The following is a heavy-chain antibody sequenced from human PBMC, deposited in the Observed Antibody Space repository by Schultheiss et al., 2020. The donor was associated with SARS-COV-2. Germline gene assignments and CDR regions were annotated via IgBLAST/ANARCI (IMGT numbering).Heavy chain of an antibody. CDR3: ARDPYQLPPRYYYGMDL. CDR2: ISSSSSYI. J-gene: IGHJ6*02. D-gene: IGHD2-2*01. Sequence: GGSLRLSCAASGFTVSSNYMSWVRQAPGKGLEWVSSISSSSSYIYYADSVKGRFTISRDNAKNSLYLQMNSLRAEDTAVYYCARDPYQLPPRYYYGMDLWGQGTTVTVSS. CDR1: GFTVSSNY. V-gene: IGHV3-21*04.